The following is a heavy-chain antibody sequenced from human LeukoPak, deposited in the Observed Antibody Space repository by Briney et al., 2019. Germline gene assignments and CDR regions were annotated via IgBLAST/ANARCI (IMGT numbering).Heavy chain of an antibody. Sequence: ETLSLTCAVSGGSISSSNWWSWVRQTPGKGLEWVANINQDGSKKSYVDSVRGRFTISRDSAKNSLYLQMNSLRAEDTAVYHCVRVDYRDEGIYYWGQGTLVTVSS. J-gene: IGHJ4*02. D-gene: IGHD4/OR15-4a*01. CDR2: INQDGSKK. CDR3: VRVDYRDEGIYY. V-gene: IGHV3-7*04. CDR1: GGSISSSNW.